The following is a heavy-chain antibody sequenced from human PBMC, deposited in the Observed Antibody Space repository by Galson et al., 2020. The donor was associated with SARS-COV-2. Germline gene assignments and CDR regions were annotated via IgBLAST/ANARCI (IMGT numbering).Heavy chain of an antibody. D-gene: IGHD2-15*01. V-gene: IGHV3-53*01. CDR1: GFIVSSNY. Sequence: GGSLRLSCVVSGFIVSSNYMSWVRQVPGKGLEWVSVIYVDGRTNYADSVKGRFTISRDNSKNTVYLQMDSLRAEDTAMYYCARGVGLHCSGGSCSVYWGQGTLVTVSS. CDR3: ARGVGLHCSGGSCSVY. CDR2: IYVDGRT. J-gene: IGHJ4*02.